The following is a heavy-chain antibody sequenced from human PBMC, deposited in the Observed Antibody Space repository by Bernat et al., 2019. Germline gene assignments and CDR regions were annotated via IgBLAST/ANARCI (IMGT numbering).Heavy chain of an antibody. D-gene: IGHD5-12*01. Sequence: QVQLQESGPGLVKPSGTLSLTCAVSGGSISSSNWWSWVRQPPGKGLEWIGEIYHSGSTNYNPSLKSRVTISVDKSKNQFSLKLSSVTAADTAVYYCAKERGYSGYDSVYYYYYGMDVWGQGTTVTVSS. CDR1: GGSISSSNW. J-gene: IGHJ6*02. CDR3: AKERGYSGYDSVYYYYYGMDV. CDR2: IYHSGST. V-gene: IGHV4-4*02.